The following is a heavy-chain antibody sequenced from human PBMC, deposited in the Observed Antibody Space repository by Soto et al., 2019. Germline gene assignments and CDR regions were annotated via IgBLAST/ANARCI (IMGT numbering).Heavy chain of an antibody. Sequence: LRLSCAASGFTFSSYAMSWVRQAPGKGLEWVSAISGSGGSTYYADSVKGRFTISRDNSKNTLYLQMNSLRAEDTAVYYCAKGQDCSGGSCYSFYLWFDPWGQGTLVTVS. CDR1: GFTFSSYA. V-gene: IGHV3-23*01. J-gene: IGHJ5*02. CDR2: ISGSGGST. CDR3: AKGQDCSGGSCYSFYLWFDP. D-gene: IGHD2-15*01.